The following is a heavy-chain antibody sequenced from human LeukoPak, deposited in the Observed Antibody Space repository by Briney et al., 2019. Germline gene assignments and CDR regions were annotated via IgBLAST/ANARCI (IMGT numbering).Heavy chain of an antibody. Sequence: PGGSLRLSCAASGFTFSSYAMHWVRQAPGKGLEWVAVISYDGSNKYYADSAKGRFTISRDNSKNTLYLQMNSLRAEDTAVYYCARDLGVLRYFDWLFYFDYWGQGTLVTVSS. V-gene: IGHV3-30*04. J-gene: IGHJ4*02. D-gene: IGHD3-9*01. CDR3: ARDLGVLRYFDWLFYFDY. CDR2: ISYDGSNK. CDR1: GFTFSSYA.